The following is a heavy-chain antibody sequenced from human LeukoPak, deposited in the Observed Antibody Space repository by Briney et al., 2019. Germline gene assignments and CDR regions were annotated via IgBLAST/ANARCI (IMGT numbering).Heavy chain of an antibody. J-gene: IGHJ6*03. V-gene: IGHV3-23*01. CDR3: AKSYGLRRAGYYYMDV. CDR2: ISGSGGST. Sequence: GGSLRLSCAASGFTFSSYGMSWVRQAPGKGLEWVSAISGSGGSTYYADSVKGRFTISRDNSKNTLYLQMNSLRAEDTAVYYCAKSYGLRRAGYYYMDVWGKGTTVTISS. CDR1: GFTFSSYG. D-gene: IGHD3-10*01.